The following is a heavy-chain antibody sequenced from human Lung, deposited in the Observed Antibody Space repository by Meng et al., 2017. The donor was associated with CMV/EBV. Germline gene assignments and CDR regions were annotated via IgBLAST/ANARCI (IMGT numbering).Heavy chain of an antibody. V-gene: IGHV4-39*01. CDR2: IYYNGGT. D-gene: IGHD6-19*01. CDR1: GGSISSSSHY. Sequence: SETLSLXCTVSGGSISSSSHYWGWIRQPPGKGLEWIATIYYNGGTSYNPSLKSRVTISLDTSKNQFSLKLNSVTAADTAVYYCATTSSGWFNYFDSWVQGTXVTVSS. J-gene: IGHJ4*02. CDR3: ATTSSGWFNYFDS.